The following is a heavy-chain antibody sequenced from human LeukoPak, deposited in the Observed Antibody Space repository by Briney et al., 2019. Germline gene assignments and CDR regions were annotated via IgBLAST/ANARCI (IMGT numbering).Heavy chain of an antibody. D-gene: IGHD5-18*01. V-gene: IGHV1-3*01. CDR2: INAGNGNT. CDR1: GYTFTSYG. Sequence: KPGASVKVSCKASGYTFTSYGISWVRQAPGQGLEWMGWINAGNGNTKYSQKFQGRVTITRDTSASTAYMELSSLRSEDTAVYYCARGVYGYSYYYYGMDVWGQGTTVTVSS. J-gene: IGHJ6*02. CDR3: ARGVYGYSYYYYGMDV.